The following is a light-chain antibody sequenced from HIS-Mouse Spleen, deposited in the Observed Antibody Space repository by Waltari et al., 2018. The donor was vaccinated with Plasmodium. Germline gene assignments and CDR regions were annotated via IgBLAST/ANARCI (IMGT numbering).Light chain of an antibody. V-gene: IGLV2-14*03. CDR1: SSDVGGYIY. J-gene: IGLJ2*01. CDR2: DVS. Sequence: QSALTQPASVSGSPGQSITISCTGTSSDVGGYIYVSWYQPHPGKAPKLMIYDVSNRPAGVSNRFSGTKSGNTASLTISGLQAEDEADYYCSSYTSSSALVFGGGTKLTVL. CDR3: SSYTSSSALV.